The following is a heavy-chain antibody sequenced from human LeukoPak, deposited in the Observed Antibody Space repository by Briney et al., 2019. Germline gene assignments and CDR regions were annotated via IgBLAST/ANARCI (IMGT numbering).Heavy chain of an antibody. CDR1: GGSISSYY. Sequence: SETLSLTCTVSGGSISSYYWSWIRRPPGKGLEWIGYIYYSGSTNYNPSLKSRVTISVDTSKNQFSLKLSSVTAADTAVYYCARDSGGIPYYYGMDVWGQGTTVTVSS. D-gene: IGHD2-15*01. J-gene: IGHJ6*02. V-gene: IGHV4-59*01. CDR2: IYYSGST. CDR3: ARDSGGIPYYYGMDV.